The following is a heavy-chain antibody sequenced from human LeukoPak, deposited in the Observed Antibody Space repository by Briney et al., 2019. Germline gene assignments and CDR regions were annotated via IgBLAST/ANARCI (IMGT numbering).Heavy chain of an antibody. CDR3: ARDRGSGSYSYFDY. J-gene: IGHJ4*02. CDR2: IYTSGST. D-gene: IGHD3-10*01. CDR1: GGSISSGGYY. V-gene: IGHV4-61*02. Sequence: PSETLSLTCAVSGGSISSGGYYWSWIRQPAGKGLEWIGRIYTSGSTNYNPSLKSRVTMSVDTSKNQFSLKLSSVTAADTAVYYCARDRGSGSYSYFDYWGQGTLVTVSS.